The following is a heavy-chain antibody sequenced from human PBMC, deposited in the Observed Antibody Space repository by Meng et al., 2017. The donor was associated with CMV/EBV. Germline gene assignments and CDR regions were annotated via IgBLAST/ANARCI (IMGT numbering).Heavy chain of an antibody. V-gene: IGHV4-34*01. CDR2: INHSGST. D-gene: IGHD3-16*01. CDR3: ARGKGDRVRYFDL. CDR1: GGAFSGYY. Sequence: CAVYGGAFSGYYWSWIRQPPGKGLEWIGEINHSGSTNYNPSLKSRVTISVDTSKNQFSLKLSSVTAADTAVYYCARGKGDRVRYFDLWGRGTLVTVSS. J-gene: IGHJ2*01.